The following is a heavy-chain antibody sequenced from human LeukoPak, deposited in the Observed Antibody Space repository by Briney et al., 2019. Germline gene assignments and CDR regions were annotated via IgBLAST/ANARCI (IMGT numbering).Heavy chain of an antibody. Sequence: SVKVSCKASGGTFSSYAISWVRQAPGQGLEWMGGIIPIFGTANYAQKFQGRVTITTDESTSTAYMELSILRSEDTAVYYCANEGYYYDSSGYVDYWGQGTLVTISS. CDR3: ANEGYYYDSSGYVDY. J-gene: IGHJ4*02. V-gene: IGHV1-69*05. CDR1: GGTFSSYA. CDR2: IIPIFGTA. D-gene: IGHD3-22*01.